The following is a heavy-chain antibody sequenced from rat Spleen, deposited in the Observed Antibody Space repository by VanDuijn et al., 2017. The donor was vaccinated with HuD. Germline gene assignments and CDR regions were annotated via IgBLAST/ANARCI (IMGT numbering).Heavy chain of an antibody. Sequence: EVQLVESGGDLVQPGRSLKLSCAASGFTFSHYYMAWVRQAPTKGLEWVAYISTGGGNTYYRDSGKGRFTISRDNAKSTLYLQMDSLRSEDTATYYCTPDPHWEVEFAYWGQGVMVTVSS. CDR2: ISTGGGNT. D-gene: IGHD5-1*01. J-gene: IGHJ2*01. CDR1: GFTFSHYY. CDR3: TPDPHWEVEFAY. V-gene: IGHV5-27*01.